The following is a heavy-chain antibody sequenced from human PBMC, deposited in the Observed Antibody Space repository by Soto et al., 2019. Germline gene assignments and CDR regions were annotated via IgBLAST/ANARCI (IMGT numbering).Heavy chain of an antibody. CDR3: VKKPEEIVPGGADY. D-gene: IGHD2-15*01. V-gene: IGHV3-23*01. CDR2: ITANGGTA. J-gene: IGHJ4*02. CDR1: GFTFSVYG. Sequence: EVQLLESGGSLVQPGGSLRLSCTASGFTFSVYGMTWVRQGPGKGLEWVSYITANGGTAYYADSVEGRFTISRDNSKNTLYLQMTSLRVEDTAVYYCVKKPEEIVPGGADYWGQGTLVTVSS.